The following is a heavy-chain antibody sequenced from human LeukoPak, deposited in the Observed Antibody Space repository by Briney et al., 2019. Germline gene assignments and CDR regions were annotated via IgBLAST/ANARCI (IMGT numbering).Heavy chain of an antibody. CDR1: GGTFSSYA. D-gene: IGHD3-3*01. J-gene: IGHJ6*03. V-gene: IGHV1-69*06. CDR2: IIPIFGTA. Sequence: GSSVKVSCKASGGTFSSYAISWVRQAPGQGLEWMGGIIPIFGTANYAQKFQGRVTITADKSTSTAYMELSSLRSEDTAVYYCASASIFGVVITESYYYYYMDVWGKGTTVTVSS. CDR3: ASASIFGVVITESYYYYYMDV.